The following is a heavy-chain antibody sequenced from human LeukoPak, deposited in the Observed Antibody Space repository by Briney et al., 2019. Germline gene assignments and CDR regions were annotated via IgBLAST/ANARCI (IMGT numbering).Heavy chain of an antibody. V-gene: IGHV3-23*01. CDR2: ISGNGGST. CDR3: AKDLSGSYYGPLYYFDY. CDR1: GFTVSSNY. Sequence: GGSLILSCAASGFTVSSNYMSWVRQAPGKGLEWVSAISGNGGSTYYADSVKGRFTISRDNSKNTLYLQMNSLRAEDTAVYYCAKDLSGSYYGPLYYFDYWGQGTLVTVSS. D-gene: IGHD1-26*01. J-gene: IGHJ4*02.